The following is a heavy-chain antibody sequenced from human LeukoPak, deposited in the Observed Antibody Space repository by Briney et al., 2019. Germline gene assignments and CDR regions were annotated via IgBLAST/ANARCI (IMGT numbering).Heavy chain of an antibody. D-gene: IGHD3-22*01. V-gene: IGHV1-69*04. CDR2: IIPVVGIA. CDR3: ARGGRYYYDSSGYLPDY. CDR1: GFTFSSYA. J-gene: IGHJ4*02. Sequence: ASVKLSCEASGFTFSSYAISWVRQAPGQGLEWMGRIIPVVGIANYAQKLQGRVTIPADKTTSTAYMELSSLRSEDTAVYYCARGGRYYYDSSGYLPDYWGQGTLVTVSS.